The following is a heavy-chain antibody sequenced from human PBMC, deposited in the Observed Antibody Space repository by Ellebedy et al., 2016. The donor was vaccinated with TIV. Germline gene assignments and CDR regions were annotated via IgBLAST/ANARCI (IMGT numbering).Heavy chain of an antibody. V-gene: IGHV1-3*01. D-gene: IGHD6-19*01. CDR1: GYTITSYA. J-gene: IGHJ3*02. CDR2: INPGNRNT. Sequence: ASVKVSXKASGYTITSYAMHWVRQAPGQRLEWMGWINPGNRNTKYSQKFQGRVTITRDTSANTASVELSSLTSEDTAVYYCARAFRYTTGWYNHEAFDIWGQGTRVTVFS. CDR3: ARAFRYTTGWYNHEAFDI.